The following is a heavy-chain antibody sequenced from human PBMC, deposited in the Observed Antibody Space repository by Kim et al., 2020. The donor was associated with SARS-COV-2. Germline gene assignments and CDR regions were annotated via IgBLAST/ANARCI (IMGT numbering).Heavy chain of an antibody. J-gene: IGHJ4*02. D-gene: IGHD2-2*01. CDR2: ISVSGDNR. CDR3: AKPPQLYYFEY. V-gene: IGHV3-23*01. CDR1: GFTFSNYA. Sequence: GGSLRLSCVASGFTFSNYAMSWVRQAPGKGLEWVSDISVSGDNRYYADSVRGRFTISRDNSKNTLYLQMNRLRAEDTAVYYCAKPPQLYYFEYWGQGTLVTVSS.